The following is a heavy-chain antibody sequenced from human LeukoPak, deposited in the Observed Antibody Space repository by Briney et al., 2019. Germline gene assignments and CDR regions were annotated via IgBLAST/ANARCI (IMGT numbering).Heavy chain of an antibody. CDR2: INPNSGGT. CDR1: GYTFTGYY. D-gene: IGHD3-22*01. J-gene: IGHJ5*02. CDR3: ARDLIPLYYDSSGWFDP. V-gene: IGHV1-2*06. Sequence: ASVKVSCKASGYTFTGYYMHWVRQAPGQGLEWMGRINPNSGGTNYAQKFQGRVTMTRDTSISTAYMELSRLRSDDTAVYYCARDLIPLYYDSSGWFDPWGQGTLVTVSS.